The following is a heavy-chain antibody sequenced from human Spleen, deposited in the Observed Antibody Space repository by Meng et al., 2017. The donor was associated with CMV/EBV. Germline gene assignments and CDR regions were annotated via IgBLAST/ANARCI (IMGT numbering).Heavy chain of an antibody. CDR3: ASVNCGGDCYYYYYYGMDV. Sequence: ASVKVSCKASGYTFTGYYMHWVRQAPGQGLEWMGWINPNSSGTNYAQKFQGRVTMTRDTSISTAYMELSRLRSDDTAVYYCASVNCGGDCYYYYYYGMDVWGQGTTVTVSS. CDR2: INPNSSGT. D-gene: IGHD2-21*01. J-gene: IGHJ6*02. V-gene: IGHV1-2*02. CDR1: GYTFTGYY.